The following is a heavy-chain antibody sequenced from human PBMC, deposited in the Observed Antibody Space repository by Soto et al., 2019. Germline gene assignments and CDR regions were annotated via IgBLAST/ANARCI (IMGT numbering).Heavy chain of an antibody. CDR1: GGSFSGYY. Sequence: SETLSLTCAVYGGSFSGYYWSWIRQPPGKGLEWIGEINHSGSTNYNPSLKSRVTISVDTSKNQFSLKLSSVTAADTAVYYCARGSVSRRSVVVAATFFYFDYWGQGTLVTVSS. D-gene: IGHD2-15*01. CDR2: INHSGST. J-gene: IGHJ4*02. V-gene: IGHV4-34*01. CDR3: ARGSVSRRSVVVAATFFYFDY.